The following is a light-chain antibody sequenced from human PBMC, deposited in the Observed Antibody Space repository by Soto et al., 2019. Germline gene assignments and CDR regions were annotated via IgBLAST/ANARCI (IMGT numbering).Light chain of an antibody. CDR2: NNN. V-gene: IGLV1-44*01. J-gene: IGLJ3*02. CDR3: ATWDDSLNARGV. CDR1: RSNIGNNA. Sequence: QSVLTQPPSASGTPGQRVTISCSGSRSNIGNNAVSWYQHFPGTAPKLLIYNNNQRPSGVPDRFSGSKSGTSASLAISGLQSEDEADDYCATWDDSLNARGVFGGGTKLTVL.